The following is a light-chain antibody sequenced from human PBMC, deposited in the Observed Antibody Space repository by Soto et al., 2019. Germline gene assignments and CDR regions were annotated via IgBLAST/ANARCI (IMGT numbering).Light chain of an antibody. Sequence: QLVLTQPPSASASLGASVKLTCTLSSGHNSYAIAWHQQQPEKGPRYLMKLNSDGSHRKGDGIPDRFSGSSSGAERYLTISSLQSEDEADYYCQTWSTDIRVFGGGTKLTVL. J-gene: IGLJ3*02. CDR2: LNSDGSH. V-gene: IGLV4-69*01. CDR1: SGHNSYA. CDR3: QTWSTDIRV.